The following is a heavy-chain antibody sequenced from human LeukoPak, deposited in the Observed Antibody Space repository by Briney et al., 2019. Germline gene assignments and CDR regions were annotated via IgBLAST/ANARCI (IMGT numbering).Heavy chain of an antibody. CDR3: ARDYYGSGSYYYCYYGMDV. D-gene: IGHD3-10*01. Sequence: PGGSLRLSCAASGFTFSSYEMNWVRQAPGKGLEWVSYISSSGSTIYYADSVKGRFTISRDNAKNSLYLQMNSLRAEDTAVYYCARDYYGSGSYYYCYYGMDVWGQGTTVTVSS. CDR1: GFTFSSYE. V-gene: IGHV3-48*03. CDR2: ISSSGSTI. J-gene: IGHJ6*02.